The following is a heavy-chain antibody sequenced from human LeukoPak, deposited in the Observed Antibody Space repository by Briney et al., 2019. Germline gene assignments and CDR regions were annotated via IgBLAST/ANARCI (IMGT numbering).Heavy chain of an antibody. CDR3: TRHYSSGWDFDY. Sequence: SETLSLTCSVSGGSISGYYWSWIRQPPGKGLEWIGYILHSGSTSYNPSLKSRITISVDTSKNQFSLKLTSVTAADTAVYYCTRHYSSGWDFDYWGQGTLVTVSS. D-gene: IGHD6-19*01. J-gene: IGHJ4*02. CDR1: GGSISGYY. CDR2: ILHSGST. V-gene: IGHV4-59*08.